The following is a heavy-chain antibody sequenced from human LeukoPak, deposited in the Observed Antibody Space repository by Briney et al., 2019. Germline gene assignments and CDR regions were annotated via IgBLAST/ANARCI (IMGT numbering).Heavy chain of an antibody. V-gene: IGHV3-33*01. CDR3: ARDSKATSSFDY. J-gene: IGHJ4*02. Sequence: PGGSLRLSCAVSGFTFSSYGMHWVRQAPGKGLEWVAVIWYDGSNKYYADSVKGRFTISRDNSKNTLYLQMNSLRAEDTAVYYCARDSKATSSFDYWGQGTLVTVSS. CDR2: IWYDGSNK. D-gene: IGHD1-26*01. CDR1: GFTFSSYG.